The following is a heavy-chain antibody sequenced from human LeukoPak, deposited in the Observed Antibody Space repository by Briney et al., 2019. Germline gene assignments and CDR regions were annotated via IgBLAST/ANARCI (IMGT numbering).Heavy chain of an antibody. D-gene: IGHD3-22*01. CDR1: GFTFSSYA. CDR3: AKRYYYDSSGYQGSFEY. J-gene: IGHJ4*02. CDR2: ISGSSGST. V-gene: IGHV3-23*01. Sequence: GGSLRLSCAACGFTFSSYAMSWVRQAPGKGLEWVSAISGSSGSTYYADSVKGRFTISRDNSKNTVSLQMNSLRAEDTAVYYCAKRYYYDSSGYQGSFEYWGQGTLVTVSS.